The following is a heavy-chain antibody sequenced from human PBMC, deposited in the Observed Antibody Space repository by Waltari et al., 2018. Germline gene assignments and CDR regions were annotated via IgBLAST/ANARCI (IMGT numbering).Heavy chain of an antibody. CDR1: GGTFSSYA. V-gene: IGHV1-69*05. Sequence: QVQLVQSGAEVKKPGSSVKVSCKASGGTFSSYAISWVRQAPGQGLEWMGGIIPIFGTANYAQKFQGRVTITTDESTSTAYMELSSLRSEDTAVYYCARITSSSPFFYYYGMDVWGQGTTVTVSS. CDR3: ARITSSSPFFYYYGMDV. CDR2: IIPIFGTA. D-gene: IGHD6-13*01. J-gene: IGHJ6*02.